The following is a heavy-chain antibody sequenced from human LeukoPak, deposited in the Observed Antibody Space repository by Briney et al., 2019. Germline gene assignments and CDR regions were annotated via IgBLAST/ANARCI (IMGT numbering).Heavy chain of an antibody. Sequence: GGSLRLSSAASGFTFTTYEMNWVRQAPGKGLEWVSYISSTGSTIYYADSVKGRYTISRDNAKNSLYLQMSSLRAEDTAVYYCARDRRDYYDSSGNTRIDYWGQGTLVTVSS. D-gene: IGHD3-22*01. V-gene: IGHV3-48*03. CDR2: ISSTGSTI. J-gene: IGHJ4*02. CDR1: GFTFTTYE. CDR3: ARDRRDYYDSSGNTRIDY.